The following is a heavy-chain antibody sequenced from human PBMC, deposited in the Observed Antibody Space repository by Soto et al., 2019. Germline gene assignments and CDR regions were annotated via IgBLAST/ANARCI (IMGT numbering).Heavy chain of an antibody. CDR1: GFSLSTRGVA. CDR3: AHKGGEYYYDTSGYSYFDY. V-gene: IGHV2-5*02. CDR2: INWDDDK. D-gene: IGHD3-22*01. Sequence: QVTLKESGPPLVKPTQTLTLTCTFSGFSLSTRGVAVGWIRQPPGKALEWLGFINWDDDKRYSPSLKSRLTIPKDTSKNQVVLIMTNMDPVDTATYYCAHKGGEYYYDTSGYSYFDYWGPGTLVTVSS. J-gene: IGHJ4*02.